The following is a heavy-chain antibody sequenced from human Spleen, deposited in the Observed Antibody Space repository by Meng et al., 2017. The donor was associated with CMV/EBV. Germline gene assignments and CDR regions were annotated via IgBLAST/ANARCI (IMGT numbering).Heavy chain of an antibody. Sequence: GGSLRLSCAASKFSFSTYTMHWVRQAPGKGLEWVAIISHDGSNKHYAESVKGRFTISRDNSRRTLYLQMSSLKSEDTALYYCTAESGNSWSGDAFDIWGQGTMVTVSS. J-gene: IGHJ3*02. CDR3: TAESGNSWSGDAFDI. V-gene: IGHV3-30-3*01. D-gene: IGHD6-13*01. CDR2: ISHDGSNK. CDR1: KFSFSTYT.